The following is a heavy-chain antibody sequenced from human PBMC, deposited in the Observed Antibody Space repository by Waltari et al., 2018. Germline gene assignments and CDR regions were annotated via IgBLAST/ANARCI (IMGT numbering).Heavy chain of an antibody. V-gene: IGHV3-23*01. J-gene: IGHJ4*02. CDR1: GFTFSNYA. CDR2: IINNGDSS. CDR3: ARDECTGGDCYSHFHY. Sequence: EVHLLESGGGLIRPGGSLRLSCAASGFTFSNYAMSWVRRAPGKGLGLVSVIINNGDSSCSAYAVKGRFTSSRDNSKNTLYLQMENLRGEDTAVYYWARDECTGGDCYSHFHYWGQGTLVTVSS. D-gene: IGHD2-21*02.